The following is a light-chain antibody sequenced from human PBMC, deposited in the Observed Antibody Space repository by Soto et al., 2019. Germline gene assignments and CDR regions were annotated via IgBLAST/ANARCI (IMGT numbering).Light chain of an antibody. CDR1: QSVSRY. V-gene: IGKV3-11*01. CDR2: DTS. CDR3: QQRSTWPTA. J-gene: IGKJ1*01. Sequence: EIVLTQSPATLSLSPGERATLSCRASQSVSRYLVWYQQKPGQAPRLLIYDTSNRATGIPARFSGSGSGTDFTLTISSLEPEEFAVYYCQQRSTWPTAFGQGTKVEI.